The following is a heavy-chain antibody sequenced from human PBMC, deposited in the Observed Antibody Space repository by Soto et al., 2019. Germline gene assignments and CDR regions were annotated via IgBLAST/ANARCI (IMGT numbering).Heavy chain of an antibody. V-gene: IGHV3-66*01. D-gene: IGHD2-15*01. CDR3: ARVGGLLYAPDY. J-gene: IGHJ4*02. Sequence: PGGSLRRSCAASGFTGSSNYMSWVRQAPGKGLEWVSLIYNNGNTYYTDSVKGRCTISRDNSKNTLDLHLDSLRAEDPGLYYCARVGGLLYAPDYWGQGNLVNVS. CDR1: GFTGSSNY. CDR2: IYNNGNT.